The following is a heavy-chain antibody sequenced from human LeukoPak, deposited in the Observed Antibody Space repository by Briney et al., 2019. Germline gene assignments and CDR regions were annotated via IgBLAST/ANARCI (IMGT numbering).Heavy chain of an antibody. CDR2: MDPINGNT. V-gene: IGHV1-8*01. D-gene: IGHD2-2*01. CDR3: ARGLYCSSTSCYEGVGFDP. J-gene: IGHJ5*02. Sequence: ASVKVSCKATGFTFTNYDINWVRQATGQGLEWMGWMDPINGNTGYAQKFQGRVTMTRNTSISTAYMELSSLRSEDTAVYYCARGLYCSSTSCYEGVGFDPWGQGTLVTVSS. CDR1: GFTFTNYD.